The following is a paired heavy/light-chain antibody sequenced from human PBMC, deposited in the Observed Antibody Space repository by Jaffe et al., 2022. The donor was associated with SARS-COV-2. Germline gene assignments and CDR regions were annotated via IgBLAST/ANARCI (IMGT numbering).Heavy chain of an antibody. CDR1: GFTFSNYA. CDR2: ISTSGGST. J-gene: IGHJ4*02. Sequence: EVQLLESGGGLVQPGGSLRLSCAASGFTFSNYAMSWVRQAPGKGLEWVSAISTSGGSTYYADSVKGRFTISRDTSKNTLYLQMNSLRAGDTAVYFCAKSLHLHWTPFAYWGQGSLVTVSS. V-gene: IGHV3-23*01. D-gene: IGHD1-1*01. CDR3: AKSLHLHWTPFAY.
Light chain of an antibody. J-gene: IGLJ3*02. CDR3: ASWDDSLNGWV. CDR2: SHN. V-gene: IGLV1-44*01. CDR1: SSNVGRNT. Sequence: QSVLTQPPSVSGTPGQRVTIACSGSSSNVGRNTVDWYQQLPGAAPKLLIYSHNQRPSGVPDRFSGSKSGTSASLAINGLQSEDEADYYCASWDDSLNGWVFGGGTKLTVL.